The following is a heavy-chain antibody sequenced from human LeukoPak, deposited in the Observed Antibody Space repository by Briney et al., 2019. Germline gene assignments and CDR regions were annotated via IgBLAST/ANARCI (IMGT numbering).Heavy chain of an antibody. J-gene: IGHJ4*02. CDR1: GGSFSGYY. V-gene: IGHV4-34*01. CDR3: ATRSYYYGSGLDDY. Sequence: SETLSLTCAVYGGSFSGYYWSWIRQPPGKGLEWMGEINHSGSTNYNPSLKSRVTISVDTSKNQFSLKLSSVTAADTAVYYCATRSYYYGSGLDDYWGQGTLVTVSS. CDR2: INHSGST. D-gene: IGHD3-10*01.